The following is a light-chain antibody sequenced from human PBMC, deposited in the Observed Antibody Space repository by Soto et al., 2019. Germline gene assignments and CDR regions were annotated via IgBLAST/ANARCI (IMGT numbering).Light chain of an antibody. V-gene: IGKV1-39*01. J-gene: IGKJ1*01. CDR1: QSISSY. CDR3: QQYHTYSWT. Sequence: DIQMTQSPSSLSASLGDRVTITCRASQSISSYLNWYQQKPGKAPKLLIYAASSLQSGVPSRFSGGGSGTEFTLTISSLQPDDFATYYCQQYHTYSWTFGQGTKVDIK. CDR2: AAS.